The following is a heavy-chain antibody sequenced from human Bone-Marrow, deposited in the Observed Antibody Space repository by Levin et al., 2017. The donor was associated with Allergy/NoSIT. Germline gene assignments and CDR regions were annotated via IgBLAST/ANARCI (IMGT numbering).Heavy chain of an antibody. CDR2: ISSSSSTM. CDR1: GFTFSTYS. V-gene: IGHV3-48*01. Sequence: PGGSLRLSCVASGFTFSTYSLNWVRQAPGKGLEWLSYISSSSSTMYADSVKGRFTISRDSAKKSVFLQMNSLRGEDSAVYYCARDQAEARGYWSVKGFYYYPMDVWGQGTTVTVSS. D-gene: IGHD3-3*01. J-gene: IGHJ6*02. CDR3: ARDQAEARGYWSVKGFYYYPMDV.